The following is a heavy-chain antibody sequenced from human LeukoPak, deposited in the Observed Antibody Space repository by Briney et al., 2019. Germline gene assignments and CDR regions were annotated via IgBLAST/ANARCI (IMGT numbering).Heavy chain of an antibody. CDR1: GYTFTSYS. CDR2: ISAYNGNT. Sequence: ASVKVSCKASGYTFTSYSISWVRQAPGQGLEWMGWISAYNGNTNYAQKLQGRVTMTTDTSTSTAYMELRSLRSDDTAVYYCARDSVYYYDSSGIDYWGQGTLVTVSS. CDR3: ARDSVYYYDSSGIDY. D-gene: IGHD3-22*01. V-gene: IGHV1-18*01. J-gene: IGHJ4*02.